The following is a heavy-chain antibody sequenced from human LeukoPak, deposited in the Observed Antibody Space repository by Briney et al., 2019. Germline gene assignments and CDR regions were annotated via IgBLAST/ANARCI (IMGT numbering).Heavy chain of an antibody. CDR3: ARRISSWNVYIDR. CDR1: GGSISSYY. V-gene: IGHV4-59*08. J-gene: IGHJ4*02. Sequence: SETLSLTCTVSGGSISSYYWSWIRQPPGKGLEWIGYIYYSGSTNYNPSLKSRVTISVDTSKNQFSLRVTSVTAADTAMYFCARRISSWNVYIDRWGQGIQVTVSS. D-gene: IGHD1-1*01. CDR2: IYYSGST.